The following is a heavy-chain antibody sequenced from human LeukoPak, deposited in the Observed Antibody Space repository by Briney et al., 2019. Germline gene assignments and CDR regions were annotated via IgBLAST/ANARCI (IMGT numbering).Heavy chain of an antibody. CDR3: ARVRIYYGSGALGFDP. V-gene: IGHV4-30-4*07. CDR1: GGSFSGYS. Sequence: SETLSLTCAVYGGSFSGYSWSWIRQPPGKGLEWIGYIYYSGSTYYNPSLKSRVTISVDTSKSQFSLKLSSVTAADTAVYYCARVRIYYGSGALGFDPWGQGTLVTVSS. D-gene: IGHD3-10*01. CDR2: IYYSGST. J-gene: IGHJ5*02.